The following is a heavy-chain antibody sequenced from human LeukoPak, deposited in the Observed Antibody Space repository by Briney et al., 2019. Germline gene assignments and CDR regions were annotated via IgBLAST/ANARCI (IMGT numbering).Heavy chain of an antibody. CDR3: AKDLGYGGSGSYSCVDY. V-gene: IGHV3-43D*03. CDR2: ISWDGGST. Sequence: GGSLRLSCAASGFTFDDYAMHWVRQAPGKGLEWVSLISWDGGSTYYADSVKGRFTISRDNSKNSLHLQMNSLRTEDTALYYCAKDLGYGGSGSYSCVDYWGQGTLVTVSS. J-gene: IGHJ4*02. CDR1: GFTFDDYA. D-gene: IGHD3-10*01.